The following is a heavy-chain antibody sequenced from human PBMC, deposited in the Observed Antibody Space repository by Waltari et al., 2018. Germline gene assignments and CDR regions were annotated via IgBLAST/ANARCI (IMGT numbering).Heavy chain of an antibody. V-gene: IGHV4-34*01. D-gene: IGHD3-22*01. Sequence: QVQLQQWGAGLLKPSETLSLTCAVYGGSFSGYYWSWIRQPPGKGLEWIGEINHLGSTNYNPSLKSRVTISVDTSKNQFSLKLSSVTAADTAVYYCARGHRGYYDSSGRHFDYWGQGTLVTVSS. CDR2: INHLGST. J-gene: IGHJ4*02. CDR1: GGSFSGYY. CDR3: ARGHRGYYDSSGRHFDY.